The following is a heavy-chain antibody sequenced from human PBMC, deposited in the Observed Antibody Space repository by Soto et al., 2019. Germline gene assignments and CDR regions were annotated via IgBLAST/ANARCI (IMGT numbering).Heavy chain of an antibody. CDR3: ARHGIVGATTVDY. CDR1: GGSISSSSYY. CDR2: IYYSGST. V-gene: IGHV4-39*01. Sequence: SETLSLTCTVSGGSISSSSYYWGWIRQPPGKGLEGIGSIYYSGSTYYNPSLKSRVTISVDTSKNEFSLKLSSVTAADTAVYYCARHGIVGATTVDYWGQGTLVTVSS. J-gene: IGHJ4*02. D-gene: IGHD1-26*01.